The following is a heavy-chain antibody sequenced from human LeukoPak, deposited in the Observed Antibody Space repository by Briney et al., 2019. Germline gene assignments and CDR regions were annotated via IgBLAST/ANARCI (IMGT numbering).Heavy chain of an antibody. CDR3: GRGNNCIDP. V-gene: IGHV4-59*01. Sequence: AETLSLTCAVSGAFISSSYWSWIPQPPGKGLEWIGNIYYSGSTNYSPSLKSRLAISMDTSKNLFTLKLNSATAADTAVYYCGRGNNCIDPWGQGTLVTVSP. CDR2: IYYSGST. J-gene: IGHJ5*02. CDR1: GAFISSSY.